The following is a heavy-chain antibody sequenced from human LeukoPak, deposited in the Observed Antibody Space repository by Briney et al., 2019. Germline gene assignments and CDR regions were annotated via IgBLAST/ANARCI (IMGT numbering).Heavy chain of an antibody. D-gene: IGHD3-10*01. V-gene: IGHV3-74*01. J-gene: IGHJ3*02. CDR3: ARVGGSSYSDAFDI. CDR2: INSYGSER. CDR1: GFTFSSYG. Sequence: GGSLKLSCAVSGFTFSSYGMHWVRQAPGKGLVRVSRINSYGSERGYADSARGRFTISRDIARKSLYLQMNSLRDEDTAVYCCARVGGSSYSDAFDIWGQGTVVRVSS.